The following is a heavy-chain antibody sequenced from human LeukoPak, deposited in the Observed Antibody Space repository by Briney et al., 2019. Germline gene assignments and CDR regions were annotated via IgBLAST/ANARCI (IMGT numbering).Heavy chain of an antibody. Sequence: NPSETLSLTCTVSGGSISSGSYYWSWIRQPAGKGLEWIGRIYTSGSTNYNPSLKSRATISVDTSKNQFSLKLSSVTAADTAVCYCAREPRTLSGNSGFDYWGQGTLVTVSS. D-gene: IGHD4-23*01. CDR3: AREPRTLSGNSGFDY. CDR1: GGSISSGSYY. J-gene: IGHJ4*02. CDR2: IYTSGST. V-gene: IGHV4-61*02.